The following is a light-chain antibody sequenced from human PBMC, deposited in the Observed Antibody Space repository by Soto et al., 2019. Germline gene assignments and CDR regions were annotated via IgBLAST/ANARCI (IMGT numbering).Light chain of an antibody. V-gene: IGLV1-40*01. CDR3: QSYDSSLTGRV. CDR1: SSNIGAGYD. J-gene: IGLJ3*02. CDR2: GNS. Sequence: QSVLTQPPSVSGAPGQRVTISCTGSSSNIGAGYDVHWYQQLPGTAPKLLIYGNSNRPSGVPDRFSGSKSGPSASLAITGLHAEDDADYSCQSYDSSLTGRVFGGGTQLTVL.